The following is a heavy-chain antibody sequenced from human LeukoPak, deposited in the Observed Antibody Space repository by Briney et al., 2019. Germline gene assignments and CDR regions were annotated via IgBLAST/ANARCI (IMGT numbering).Heavy chain of an antibody. Sequence: LPGGSESLSCAASGFTFSNYEMNWVRQAPGKGLEWISYISSRGSTIYYADSVKGRFTISRDNAEISLVLQLNSLRAEDTAIYYCARGGASDGTGGYHHWGRGTLVAVSS. D-gene: IGHD2-8*02. V-gene: IGHV3-48*03. CDR2: ISSRGSTI. J-gene: IGHJ1*01. CDR3: ARGGASDGTGGYHH. CDR1: GFTFSNYE.